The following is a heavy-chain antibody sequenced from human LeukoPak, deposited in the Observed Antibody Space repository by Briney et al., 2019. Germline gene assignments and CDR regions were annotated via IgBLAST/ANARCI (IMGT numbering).Heavy chain of an antibody. CDR1: GFTFSDYY. J-gene: IGHJ4*02. CDR3: AKDGDVVVPAAVLDY. V-gene: IGHV3-23*01. CDR2: ISGSGGST. D-gene: IGHD2-2*01. Sequence: GGSLRLSCAASGFTFSDYYMSWIRQAPGKGLEWVSAISGSGGSTYYADSVKGRFTISRDNSKNTLYLQMNSLRAEDTAVYYCAKDGDVVVPAAVLDYWGQGTLVTVSS.